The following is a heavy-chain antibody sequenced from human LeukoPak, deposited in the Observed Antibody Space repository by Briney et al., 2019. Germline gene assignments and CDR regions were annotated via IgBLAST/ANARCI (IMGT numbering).Heavy chain of an antibody. V-gene: IGHV4-38-2*01. D-gene: IGHD1/OR15-1a*01. CDR1: GYSISTGYY. CDR3: ARHEGYNWDTIGELDP. J-gene: IGHJ5*02. CDR2: IYHSGST. Sequence: TSETLSLTCALSGYSISTGYYWGWIRPPPGKGLEWSGMIYHSGSTYYNPSLKRRVTISVDTTKHQYSLKLSYATAADTAVYYCARHEGYNWDTIGELDPWAQGTLVTV.